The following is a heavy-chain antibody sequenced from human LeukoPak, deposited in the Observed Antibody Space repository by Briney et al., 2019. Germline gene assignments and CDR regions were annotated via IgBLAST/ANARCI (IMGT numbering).Heavy chain of an antibody. J-gene: IGHJ1*01. CDR2: ISWNSGSI. V-gene: IGHV3-9*03. Sequence: GGSLRLSCAASGFTFDDYAMHWVRQAPGKGLEWVSGISWNSGSIGYADSVKGRFTFSRDNAKNSLYLQMNSLRAEDMALYYCAKGGGSSPDQHEYFQHWGQGTLATVSS. CDR1: GFTFDDYA. CDR3: AKGGGSSPDQHEYFQH. D-gene: IGHD2-15*01.